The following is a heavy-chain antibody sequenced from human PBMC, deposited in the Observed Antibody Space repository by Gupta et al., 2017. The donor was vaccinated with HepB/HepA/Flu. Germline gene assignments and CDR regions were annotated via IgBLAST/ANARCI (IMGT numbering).Heavy chain of an antibody. D-gene: IGHD2-15*01. V-gene: IGHV3-33*01. Sequence: QVQLVESGGGVVQPGRSLRLSCAASGFTFSSYGMHWVRQAPGKGLEWVAVIWYDGSNKYYADSVKGRVTISRDNSKNTLYLQMNSLRAEETAVYYCARDWGCSGGSCYSGQPDYWGQGTLVTVSS. CDR1: GFTFSSYG. J-gene: IGHJ4*02. CDR2: IWYDGSNK. CDR3: ARDWGCSGGSCYSGQPDY.